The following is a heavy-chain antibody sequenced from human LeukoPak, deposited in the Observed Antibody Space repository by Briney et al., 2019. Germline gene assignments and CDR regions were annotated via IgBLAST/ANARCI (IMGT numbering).Heavy chain of an antibody. CDR2: ISGSGGST. CDR1: GFTFSSYA. CDR3: AKVQGYCSSTSCREAFDI. V-gene: IGHV3-23*01. D-gene: IGHD2-2*01. Sequence: PGGSLRLSCAASGFTFSSYAMSWVRQAPGKGLEWVSAISGSGGSTYYADSVKGRFTISRDNSKNTLYLQMNSLRAEDTAVYYCAKVQGYCSSTSCREAFDIWGQGTMVTVSS. J-gene: IGHJ3*02.